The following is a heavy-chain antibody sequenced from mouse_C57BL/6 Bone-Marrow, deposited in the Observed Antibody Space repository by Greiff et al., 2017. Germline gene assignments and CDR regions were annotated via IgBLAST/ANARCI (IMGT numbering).Heavy chain of an antibody. J-gene: IGHJ1*03. Sequence: EVKLVESGGGLVKPGGSLKLSCAASGFTFSSYTMSWVRQTPEKRLQWVAAISGGGGNTYYPDSVKGRFTISRDNDKNILYLRMSSLRSEDTALYYCSRQVTTVLATKYFDVWGTGTTVTVSS. D-gene: IGHD1-1*01. CDR1: GFTFSSYT. V-gene: IGHV5-9*01. CDR3: SRQVTTVLATKYFDV. CDR2: ISGGGGNT.